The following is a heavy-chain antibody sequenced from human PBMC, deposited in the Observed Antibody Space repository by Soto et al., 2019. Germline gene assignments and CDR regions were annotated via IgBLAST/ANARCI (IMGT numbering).Heavy chain of an antibody. J-gene: IGHJ5*02. CDR1: GGSFSGYY. D-gene: IGHD2-2*01. CDR3: ARGGYCSSTSCYGVLVWFDP. CDR2: INHSGST. V-gene: IGHV4-34*01. Sequence: PSETLSLTCAVYGGSFSGYYWSWIRQPPGKGLEWIGEINHSGSTNYNPSLKSRVTISVDTSKNQFSLKLSSVTAADTAVYYCARGGYCSSTSCYGVLVWFDPWGQGTLVTVSS.